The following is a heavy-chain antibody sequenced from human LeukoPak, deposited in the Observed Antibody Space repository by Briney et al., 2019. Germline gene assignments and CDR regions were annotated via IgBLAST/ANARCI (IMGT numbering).Heavy chain of an antibody. D-gene: IGHD2-15*01. CDR2: IIPIFGTA. CDR3: ARSTRDCSGGSCYSENYYYYMDV. J-gene: IGHJ6*03. CDR1: GGTFSSYA. V-gene: IGHV1-69*13. Sequence: GASVKVSCKASGGTFSSYAISWVRQAPGQGLEWMGGIIPIFGTANYAQKFQGRVTITADESTSTAYMELSSLRSEDTAVYYCARSTRDCSGGSCYSENYYYYMDVWGKGTTVTISS.